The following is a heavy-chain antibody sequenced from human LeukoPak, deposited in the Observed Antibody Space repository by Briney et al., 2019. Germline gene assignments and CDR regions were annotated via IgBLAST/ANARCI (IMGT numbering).Heavy chain of an antibody. CDR1: GYIFTTYW. V-gene: IGHV5-51*01. Sequence: PGESLKISCKGSGYIFTTYWIGWVRQMPGKGLEWMGIIYPGDSDTRYSPSFQGQVTISADKSISTAYLQWRSLKASDTAMYYCARLDPHDYTNYYPPVVDYWGQGTLVTVSS. CDR3: ARLDPHDYTNYYPPVVDY. D-gene: IGHD4-11*01. CDR2: IYPGDSDT. J-gene: IGHJ4*02.